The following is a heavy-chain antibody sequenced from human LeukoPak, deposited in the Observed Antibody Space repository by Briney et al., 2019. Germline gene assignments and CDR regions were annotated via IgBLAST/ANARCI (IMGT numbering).Heavy chain of an antibody. CDR1: GGSVSSGSYY. V-gene: IGHV4-61*01. J-gene: IGHJ2*01. D-gene: IGHD2-2*01. CDR2: IYYSGST. Sequence: SETLSFTCTVSGGSVSSGSYYWTWIRQPPGKGLEWIGYIYYSGSTNYNPSLKSRVTISVDTSKNQFSLKLSSVTAADAALYYCARDTTYCSGTSCYRGYFDLWGRGTLVTVSS. CDR3: ARDTTYCSGTSCYRGYFDL.